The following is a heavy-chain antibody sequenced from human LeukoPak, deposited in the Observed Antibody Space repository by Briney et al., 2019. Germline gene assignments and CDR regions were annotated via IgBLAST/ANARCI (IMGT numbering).Heavy chain of an antibody. V-gene: IGHV4-34*01. Sequence: NPSETLSLTCAVYGGSFSGYYWSWIRQPPGKGLEWIGEINHSGSTNYNPSLKSRVTISVDTSKNQFSLKLSSVTAADTAVYYCASPLREVDYWGQGTLVTVSS. CDR3: ASPLREVDY. J-gene: IGHJ4*02. CDR2: INHSGST. CDR1: GGSFSGYY.